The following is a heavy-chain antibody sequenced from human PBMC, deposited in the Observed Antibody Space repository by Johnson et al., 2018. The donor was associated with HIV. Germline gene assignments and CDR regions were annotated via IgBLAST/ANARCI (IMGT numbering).Heavy chain of an antibody. CDR3: AKDRRSFYGGKAADVFDI. J-gene: IGHJ3*02. CDR1: GFTLGNFA. CDR2: IRYDGSNK. D-gene: IGHD4-23*01. V-gene: IGHV3-30*02. Sequence: VQLVESGGDLVQPGRSLRLSCTASGFTLGNFAVSWIRQAPGKGLEWVSFIRYDGSNKYYADSVKGRFTISRDNSKNTLYLQMNSLRGEDTAVYYCAKDRRSFYGGKAADVFDIWGQGTMVTVSS.